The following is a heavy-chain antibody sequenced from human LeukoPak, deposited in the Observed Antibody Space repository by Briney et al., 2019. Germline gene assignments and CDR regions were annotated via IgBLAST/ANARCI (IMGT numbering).Heavy chain of an antibody. J-gene: IGHJ4*02. D-gene: IGHD2-8*02. CDR2: IYYSGTT. Sequence: SETLSLTCSVSGGSISLYYWSWIRQPPGKGLEWIGSIYYSGTTNYNPSLKSRVTISVDTSKNQFSLKLSSVTAADTAVYYCARGVLGSPFDYWGQGTLVTVSS. CDR3: ARGVLGSPFDY. V-gene: IGHV4-59*12. CDR1: GGSISLYY.